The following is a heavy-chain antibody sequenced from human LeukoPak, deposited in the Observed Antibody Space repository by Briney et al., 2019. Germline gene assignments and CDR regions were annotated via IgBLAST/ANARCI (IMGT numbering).Heavy chain of an antibody. Sequence: ASETLSLTCTVSGYSISSGYYWGWIRQPPGKGLEWIGSIDHSGSTYYNPSLKSRVTISADTSKNQFSLKLSSVTAADTAVYYCAEDVRTGYMDVWGKGTTVTVSS. J-gene: IGHJ6*03. V-gene: IGHV4-38-2*02. CDR3: AEDVRTGYMDV. CDR1: GYSISSGYY. D-gene: IGHD2-15*01. CDR2: IDHSGST.